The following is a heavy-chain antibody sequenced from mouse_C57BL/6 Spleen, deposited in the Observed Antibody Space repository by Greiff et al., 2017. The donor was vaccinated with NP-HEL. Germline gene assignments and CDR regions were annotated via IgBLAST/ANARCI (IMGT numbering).Heavy chain of an antibody. V-gene: IGHV1-61*01. CDR1: GYTFSSYW. D-gene: IGHD1-1*01. Sequence: VQLQQPGAELVRPGYSVKLSCTASGYTFSSYWMAWVRQRPGPGLEWIGIIYPSDSETHYNQKFKDKATLTGDKSTSTAYMQLSSLTSEDSAVYYCASGVVADMDYWGQGTSVTVSS. J-gene: IGHJ4*01. CDR2: IYPSDSET. CDR3: ASGVVADMDY.